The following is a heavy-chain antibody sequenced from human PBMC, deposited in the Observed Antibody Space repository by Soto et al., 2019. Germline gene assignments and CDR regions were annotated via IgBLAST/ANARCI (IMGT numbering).Heavy chain of an antibody. V-gene: IGHV1-3*01. CDR1: GYTFTSYA. J-gene: IGHJ4*02. D-gene: IGHD3-22*01. Sequence: QVHLVQSGAEVKKPGASVKVSCKASGYTFTSYAIHWVRQAPGQRLEWMGWINAGNGNTKYSQKFQGRVTITRDTPARTAHMERSSLKSEPPAVYYCAEGDSYDIHDYWGQGTLVTVSS. CDR3: AEGDSYDIHDY. CDR2: INAGNGNT.